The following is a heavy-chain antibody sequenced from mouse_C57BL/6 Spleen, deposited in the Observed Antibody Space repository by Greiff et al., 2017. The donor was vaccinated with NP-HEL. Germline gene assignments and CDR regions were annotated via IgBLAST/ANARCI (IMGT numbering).Heavy chain of an antibody. CDR1: GYTFTSYW. J-gene: IGHJ4*01. V-gene: IGHV1-69*01. D-gene: IGHD2-4*01. CDR3: ARVKYDYFFYAMDY. CDR2: IDPSDSYT. Sequence: QVQLQQPGAELVMPGASVKLSCKASGYTFTSYWMHWVKQRPGQGLEWIGEIDPSDSYTNYNQKFKGKSTLTVDKSSSTAYMQLSSLTSEDSAVYYCARVKYDYFFYAMDYWGQGTSVTVSS.